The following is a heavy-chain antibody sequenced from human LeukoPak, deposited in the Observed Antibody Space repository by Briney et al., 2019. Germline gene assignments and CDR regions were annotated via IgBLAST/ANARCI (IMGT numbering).Heavy chain of an antibody. Sequence: PSQTLSLTCTVSGGSISSGDYSWSWIRQPPGKGLEWIGYIYYSGSTYYNPSLKSRVTISVDTSKNQFSLKLSSVTAADSAVYYWARNGFWSGKSIWGQGTLATVSS. V-gene: IGHV4-30-4*08. CDR2: IYYSGST. CDR1: GGSISSGDYS. J-gene: IGHJ4*02. D-gene: IGHD3-3*01. CDR3: ARNGFWSGKSI.